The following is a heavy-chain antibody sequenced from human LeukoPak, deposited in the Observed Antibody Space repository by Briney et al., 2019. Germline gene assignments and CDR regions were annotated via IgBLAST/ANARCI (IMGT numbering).Heavy chain of an antibody. CDR2: INQDGSEK. CDR1: GFTFSSYW. CDR3: ARYGALDY. J-gene: IGHJ4*02. V-gene: IGHV3-7*04. D-gene: IGHD4-17*01. Sequence: GGSLILSCAASGFTFSSYWMSWVRQAPGKGLQWVANINQDGSEKYYVDSVKGRFTISRDNAKNSLYLQMKSLRTEDTAVYYCARYGALDYWGQGTLVTVSS.